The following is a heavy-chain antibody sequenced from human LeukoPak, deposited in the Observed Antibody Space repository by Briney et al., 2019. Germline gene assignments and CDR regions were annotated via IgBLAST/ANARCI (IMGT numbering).Heavy chain of an antibody. J-gene: IGHJ3*02. Sequence: TSETLSLTCAVYGGSFSGYYWSWIRQPPGKGLEWIGEINHSGSTNYNPSLKSRVTISVDTSKNQFSLKLSSVTAADTAVYYCAGVVIYYDSSGYFLDAFDIWGQGTMVTVSS. D-gene: IGHD3-22*01. CDR2: INHSGST. V-gene: IGHV4-34*01. CDR1: GGSFSGYY. CDR3: AGVVIYYDSSGYFLDAFDI.